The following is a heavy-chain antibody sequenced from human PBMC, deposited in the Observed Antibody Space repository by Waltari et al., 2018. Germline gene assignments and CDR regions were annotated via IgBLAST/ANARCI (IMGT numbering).Heavy chain of an antibody. CDR2: IIPMFGTA. D-gene: IGHD6-13*01. Sequence: QVQLVQSGAELKKPGSSVKVSCKASGGSFSTHAIPWWRQAPGQGLEWMGGIIPMFGTANYAQKIQDRVTINTDESMTTAYMHLSSLTSDDTAVYYCARGGLYGQQLLESAFEIWGQGTKVTVSS. J-gene: IGHJ3*02. CDR1: GGSFSTHA. CDR3: ARGGLYGQQLLESAFEI. V-gene: IGHV1-69*05.